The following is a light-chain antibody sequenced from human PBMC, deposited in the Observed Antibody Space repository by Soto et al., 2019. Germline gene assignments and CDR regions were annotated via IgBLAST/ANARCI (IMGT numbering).Light chain of an antibody. CDR3: SSYTTSSTVV. CDR1: SSDVGGYNF. Sequence: QSVLTQPASVFGSPGQSITIPCTGTSSDVGGYNFVSWYQQLPGKAPKLMIYEVTSRPSGVSNRFSGSKSGNTASLTISGLQPEDEAEYYCSSYTTSSTVVFGTGTKVTV. CDR2: EVT. J-gene: IGLJ1*01. V-gene: IGLV2-14*03.